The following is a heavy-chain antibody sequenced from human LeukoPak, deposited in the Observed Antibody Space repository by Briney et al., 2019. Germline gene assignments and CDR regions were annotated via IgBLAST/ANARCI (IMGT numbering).Heavy chain of an antibody. CDR3: ARDSTGTAFDP. J-gene: IGHJ5*02. D-gene: IGHD1-14*01. V-gene: IGHV4-4*07. CDR1: GASISSYY. Sequence: SETLSLTCIVSGASISSYYWSWIRHPARKELEWIGRLQPSGATNYNPSLESRVTMSVDTSKNQFSLSLTSVTAADTAVYYCARDSTGTAFDPWGQGTLVTVSS. CDR2: LQPSGAT.